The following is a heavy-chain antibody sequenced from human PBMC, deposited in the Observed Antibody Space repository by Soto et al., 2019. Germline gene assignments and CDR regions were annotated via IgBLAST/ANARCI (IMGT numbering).Heavy chain of an antibody. CDR1: GGSISSYY. D-gene: IGHD3-22*01. CDR2: IYYSGST. J-gene: IGHJ3*02. CDR3: AREVYDSSGPDAFDI. Sequence: SETLSLTCSVSGGSISSYYWSWIRQPPGKGLEWIGYIYYSGSTNYNPSLKSRVTISVDTSKNQFSLKLSSVTAAVTAVYYCAREVYDSSGPDAFDIWGQGTMVTVSS. V-gene: IGHV4-59*01.